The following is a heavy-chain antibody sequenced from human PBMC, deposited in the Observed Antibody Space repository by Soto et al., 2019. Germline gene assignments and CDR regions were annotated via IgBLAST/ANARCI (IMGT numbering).Heavy chain of an antibody. CDR3: ARGGVRIAVAGSLFDP. V-gene: IGHV1-69*01. D-gene: IGHD6-19*01. Sequence: QVQLVQSGAEVKKPGSSVKVSCKASGGTFSSYAISWVRQAPGQGLEWMGGIIPIFGTANYAQKFQGRVTITADESTSTAYMGLSSLRSEDRAVYYCARGGVRIAVAGSLFDPWGQGTLVTVSS. CDR1: GGTFSSYA. CDR2: IIPIFGTA. J-gene: IGHJ5*02.